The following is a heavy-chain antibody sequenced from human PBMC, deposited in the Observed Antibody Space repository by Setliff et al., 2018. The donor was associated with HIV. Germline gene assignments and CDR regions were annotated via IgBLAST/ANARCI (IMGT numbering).Heavy chain of an antibody. V-gene: IGHV3-7*03. Sequence: GGSLRLSCAASGFTFDDYGMSWVRQAPGKGLEWVAKIIQDESAKYYVDSVKGRFTISRDNAKNSLYLQMNSLGGEDTAVYYCVRDWHSSAWGKVGDYWGQGTLVTVSS. J-gene: IGHJ4*02. CDR2: IIQDESAK. CDR1: GFTFDDYG. CDR3: VRDWHSSAWGKVGDY. D-gene: IGHD3-16*01.